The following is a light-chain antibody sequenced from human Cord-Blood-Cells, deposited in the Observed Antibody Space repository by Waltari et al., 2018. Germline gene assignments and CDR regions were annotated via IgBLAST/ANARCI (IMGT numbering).Light chain of an antibody. V-gene: IGKV4-1*01. CDR2: WAS. CDR1: QSVLYSSNNKNY. Sequence: DIVMTQSPDSLAVSLGERATINCKSSQSVLYSSNNKNYLAWYQQKPGQPPKLLIYWASTRESGVPGRFSGSGSGTDFTRTISSLQAEDVAVYYCQQYYSTPWTFGQGTKVEIK. J-gene: IGKJ1*01. CDR3: QQYYSTPWT.